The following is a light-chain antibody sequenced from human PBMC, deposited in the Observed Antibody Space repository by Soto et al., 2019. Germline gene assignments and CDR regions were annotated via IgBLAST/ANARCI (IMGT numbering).Light chain of an antibody. J-gene: IGLJ2*01. V-gene: IGLV2-14*01. CDR2: DVS. CDR1: SSDVGGYNY. CDR3: SSYTSSSTVL. Sequence: QSVLTQPASVSGSPGQSITISCTGTSSDVGGYNYVSWYQQHPGKAPKLMIYDVSSRPSGVSHRFSGSKSGTTASLTISGLQAEDEAGYYCSSYTSSSTVLFGGGTKLTVL.